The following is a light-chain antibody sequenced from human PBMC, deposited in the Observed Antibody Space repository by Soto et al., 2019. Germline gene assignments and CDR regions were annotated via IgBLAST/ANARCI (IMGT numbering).Light chain of an antibody. CDR1: QSVSSYY. V-gene: IGKV3-20*01. Sequence: EIVLTQSPGTLSLSPGKRATLSCRASQSVSSYYLAWYQQKPGQAPRLLIYGASTRATGIPDRFSGSGSGTDFTLTIIRLEPEDFAVYYCQQYGSSPLTFGGGTKVEIK. J-gene: IGKJ4*01. CDR3: QQYGSSPLT. CDR2: GAS.